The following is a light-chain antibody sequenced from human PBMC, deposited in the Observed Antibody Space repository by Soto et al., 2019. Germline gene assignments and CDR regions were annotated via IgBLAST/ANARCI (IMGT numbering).Light chain of an antibody. CDR1: QSISSN. CDR3: QQRSNWPRT. Sequence: EIVMTQSPATLSVSPGERATLSCRASQSISSNLAWYQQKPGQAPRLLISGASTRATGIPARFSGSGSGTDFTRTISSLEPEDFAVYYCQQRSNWPRTFGQGTKVEIK. J-gene: IGKJ1*01. CDR2: GAS. V-gene: IGKV3-11*01.